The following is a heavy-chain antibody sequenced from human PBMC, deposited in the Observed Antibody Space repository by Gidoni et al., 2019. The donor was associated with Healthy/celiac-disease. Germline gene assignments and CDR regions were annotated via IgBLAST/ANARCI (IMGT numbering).Heavy chain of an antibody. Sequence: QVQLVESGGGVVQPGRSLRLSCAASGFPFSSYGMHWVRQAPGKGLEWVAVIAYDGSNKYYADSVKGRFTISRDNSKNTLYLQMNSLRAEDTAVYYCAKVRGGAVADGAFDIWGQGTMVTVSS. CDR1: GFPFSSYG. CDR3: AKVRGGAVADGAFDI. D-gene: IGHD6-19*01. CDR2: IAYDGSNK. V-gene: IGHV3-30*18. J-gene: IGHJ3*02.